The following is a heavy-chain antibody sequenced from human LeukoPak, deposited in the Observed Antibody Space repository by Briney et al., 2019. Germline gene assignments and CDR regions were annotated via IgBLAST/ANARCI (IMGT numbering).Heavy chain of an antibody. CDR1: GGSFSGYY. D-gene: IGHD6-13*01. V-gene: IGHV4-31*11. J-gene: IGHJ4*02. CDR2: IYYSGST. CDR3: ARVEAAAGTLDY. Sequence: SETLSLTCAVYGGSFSGYYWSWIRQHPGKGLEWIGYIYYSGSTYYNPSLKSRVTISVDTSKNQFSLKLSSVTAADTAVYYCARVEAAAGTLDYWGQGTLVTVSS.